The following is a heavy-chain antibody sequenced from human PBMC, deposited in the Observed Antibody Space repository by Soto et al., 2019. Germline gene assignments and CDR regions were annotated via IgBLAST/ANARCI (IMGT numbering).Heavy chain of an antibody. J-gene: IGHJ4*02. CDR3: AAGGGLPRYY. V-gene: IGHV4-30-2*01. Sequence: QLQLQESGSGLVKPSQTLSLTCAVSGGSISSGGYSWSWIRQPPGKGLEWIGYIYHSGSTYYNPSLKSGVPISVDRSKNQFPRKLSSVTAADTAVYYCAAGGGLPRYYWGQGTLVTVSS. D-gene: IGHD5-12*01. CDR1: GGSISSGGYS. CDR2: IYHSGST.